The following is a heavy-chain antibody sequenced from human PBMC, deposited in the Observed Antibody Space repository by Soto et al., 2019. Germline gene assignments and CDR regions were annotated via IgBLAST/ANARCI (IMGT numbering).Heavy chain of an antibody. CDR2: MNPNSGNT. CDR1: GYPFTSYD. J-gene: IGHJ6*02. V-gene: IGHV1-8*01. Sequence: SSVQASCKASGYPFTSYDINWVRQATGQGLEWMGWMNPNSGNTGYAQKFQGRVTMTRNTSISTAYMELSSLRSEDTAVYYCAGAMDDYYYYDLVDLGQGTTGTIS. CDR3: AGAMDDYYYYDLVD. D-gene: IGHD3-10*01.